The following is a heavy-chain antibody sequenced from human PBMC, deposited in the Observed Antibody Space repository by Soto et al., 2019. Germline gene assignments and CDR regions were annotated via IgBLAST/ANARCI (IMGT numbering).Heavy chain of an antibody. Sequence: GGSLRLSCAASGFNFSSYAMSWVRQAPGKGLEWVSAISGSGGSTYYADSVKGRFTISRDNSKNTLYLQMNSLRAEDTAVYYCAKDRDYDSSGYYYVGLFDYWGQGTLVTVS. D-gene: IGHD3-22*01. CDR2: ISGSGGST. CDR3: AKDRDYDSSGYYYVGLFDY. CDR1: GFNFSSYA. V-gene: IGHV3-23*01. J-gene: IGHJ4*02.